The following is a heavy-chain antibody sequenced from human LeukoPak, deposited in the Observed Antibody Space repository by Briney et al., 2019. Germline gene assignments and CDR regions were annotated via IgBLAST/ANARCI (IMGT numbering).Heavy chain of an antibody. Sequence: SETLSLTCTVSGGSISSYYWSWIRQPPGKGLEWIGYIYYSGSTNYNPSLKSRVTISVDTSKNQFSLKLSSVTAADTAVHYCARARKAAASRFDYWGQGTLVTVSS. CDR3: ARARKAAASRFDY. J-gene: IGHJ4*02. CDR2: IYYSGST. D-gene: IGHD2-2*01. CDR1: GGSISSYY. V-gene: IGHV4-59*01.